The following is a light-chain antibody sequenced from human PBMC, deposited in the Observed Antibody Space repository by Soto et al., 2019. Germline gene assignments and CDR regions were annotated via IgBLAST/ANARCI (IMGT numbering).Light chain of an antibody. CDR1: SSDVGGCNF. V-gene: IGLV2-8*01. CDR3: SSYAGSDNYV. CDR2: EVS. Sequence: QSALTQPPSASGSPGQSVTISCTGTSSDVGGCNFVSWYQQYPGKAPKLMIYEVSKRPSGVPDRFSGSKSGNTASLTVSGLQAEDEADYYCSSYAGSDNYVFGTGTKLTVL. J-gene: IGLJ1*01.